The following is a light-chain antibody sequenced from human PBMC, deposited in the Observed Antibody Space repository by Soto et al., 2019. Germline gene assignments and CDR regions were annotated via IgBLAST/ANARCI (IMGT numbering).Light chain of an antibody. CDR1: QGFSTW. CDR2: SAS. Sequence: DIQMTQSPSSVSASVGDRVTITCRAGQGFSTWLAWYRRKPGRAPELLIYSASSLHSGVPSRFSGSGSGTDFTLTISSLQPEDFATYYCQQANSFPRTVGGGTEVEIK. V-gene: IGKV1-12*01. J-gene: IGKJ4*01. CDR3: QQANSFPRT.